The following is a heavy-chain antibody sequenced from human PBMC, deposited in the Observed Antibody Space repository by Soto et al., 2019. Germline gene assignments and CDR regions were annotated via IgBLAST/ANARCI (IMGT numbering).Heavy chain of an antibody. D-gene: IGHD3-3*01. CDR3: ARDFGVVIDNWFDP. CDR2: ISAYNGNT. Sequence: ASVKVSCKASGYTFTSYGISWVRQAPGQGLEWMGWISAYNGNTNYAQKLQGRVTMTTDTSTSTAYMELRSLRSDDTAAYYCARDFGVVIDNWFDPWGQGTLITVSS. V-gene: IGHV1-18*01. CDR1: GYTFTSYG. J-gene: IGHJ5*02.